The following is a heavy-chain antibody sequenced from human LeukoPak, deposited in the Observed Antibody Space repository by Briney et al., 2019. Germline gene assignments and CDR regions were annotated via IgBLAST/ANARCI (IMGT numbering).Heavy chain of an antibody. V-gene: IGHV1-69*06. Sequence: ASVKVSCKASGGTFSSYAISWVRQAPGQGLEWMGGIIPIFGTANYAQKFQGRVTITADKSTSTAYMELSSLRSEDTAVYYCARMITFGGVLDYWGQGTLVTVSS. D-gene: IGHD3-16*01. CDR2: IIPIFGTA. CDR1: GGTFSSYA. J-gene: IGHJ4*02. CDR3: ARMITFGGVLDY.